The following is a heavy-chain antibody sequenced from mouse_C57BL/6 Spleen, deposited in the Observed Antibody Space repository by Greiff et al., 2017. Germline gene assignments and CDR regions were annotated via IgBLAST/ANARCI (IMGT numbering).Heavy chain of an antibody. CDR2: IDPSDSET. CDR3: ARLDGYPFAY. CDR1: GYTFTSYW. Sequence: QVQLKQPGAELVRPGSSVKLSCKASGYTFTSYWMHWVKQRPIQGLEWIGNIDPSDSETHYNQKFKDKATLTVDKSSSTAYMQLSSLTSEDSAVYYCARLDGYPFAYWGQGTLVTVSA. J-gene: IGHJ3*01. V-gene: IGHV1-52*01. D-gene: IGHD2-3*01.